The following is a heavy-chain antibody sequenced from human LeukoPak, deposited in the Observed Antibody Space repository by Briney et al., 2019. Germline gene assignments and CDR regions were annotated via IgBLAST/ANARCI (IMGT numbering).Heavy chain of an antibody. Sequence: ASVKVSCKASGYTFTSYYMHWVRQAPGQGLEWMGIINPSGGSTSYAQEFQGRVTMTRDTSTSTVYMELSSLRSEGTAVYYCARAGSSSWYVGWFDPWGQGTLVTVSS. D-gene: IGHD6-13*01. J-gene: IGHJ5*02. V-gene: IGHV1-46*01. CDR3: ARAGSSSWYVGWFDP. CDR2: INPSGGST. CDR1: GYTFTSYY.